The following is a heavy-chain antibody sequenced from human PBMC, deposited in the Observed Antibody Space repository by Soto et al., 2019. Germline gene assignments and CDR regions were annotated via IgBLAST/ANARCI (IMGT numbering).Heavy chain of an antibody. D-gene: IGHD6-13*01. CDR3: AREYQQQLVGWFDP. J-gene: IGHJ5*02. CDR1: GGSISSGGYY. CDR2: IYYSGST. V-gene: IGHV4-31*03. Sequence: QVQLQESGPGLVKPSQTLSLTCTVSGGSISSGGYYWSWIRQHPGKGLEWIGYIYYSGSTYYNPSLKSRVTISIDTSKNQCSLKLSSVTAADTAVYYCAREYQQQLVGWFDPWGQGTLVTVSS.